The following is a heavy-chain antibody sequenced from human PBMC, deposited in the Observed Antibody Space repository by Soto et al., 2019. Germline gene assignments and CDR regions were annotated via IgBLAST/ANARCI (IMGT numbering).Heavy chain of an antibody. D-gene: IGHD3-10*01. Sequence: GGSLRLSCAASGFTFSSYGMHWVRQAPGKGLEWVAVISYDGSNKYYADSVKGRFTISRDNSKNTLYLQMNSLRAEDTAVYYCAKILENVLLWFGELSGAAPADYWGQGTLVTVSS. CDR2: ISYDGSNK. J-gene: IGHJ4*02. V-gene: IGHV3-30*18. CDR3: AKILENVLLWFGELSGAAPADY. CDR1: GFTFSSYG.